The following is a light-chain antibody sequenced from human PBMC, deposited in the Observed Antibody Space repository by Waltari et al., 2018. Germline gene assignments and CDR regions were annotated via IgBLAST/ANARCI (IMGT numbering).Light chain of an antibody. V-gene: IGLV4-69*01. CDR3: QTGGHGTWV. J-gene: IGLJ3*02. Sequence: QLVLTQSPSPSASLGASAHLPCPLDSGHSRNLIPWLHQQPEKGPRYLMRVNSDGSHSKGDEIPDRFSGSSSGAERYLTISSLQSEDEADYYCQTGGHGTWVFGGGTKLTVL. CDR1: SGHSRNL. CDR2: VNSDGSH.